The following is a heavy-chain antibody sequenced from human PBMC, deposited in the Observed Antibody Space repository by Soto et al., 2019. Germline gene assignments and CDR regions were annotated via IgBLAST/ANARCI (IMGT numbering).Heavy chain of an antibody. CDR2: ISSTTNYI. Sequence: GGSLRLSCAASGFTFTRYSMNWVRQAPGKGLEWVSSISSTTNYIYYGDSMKGRFTISRDNAKNSLYLEMNSLRAEDTAVYYCARSITMIVVVQGVHYYYGMDVWGQGTTVTVSS. V-gene: IGHV3-21*04. D-gene: IGHD3-22*01. J-gene: IGHJ6*02. CDR1: GFTFTRYS. CDR3: ARSITMIVVVQGVHYYYGMDV.